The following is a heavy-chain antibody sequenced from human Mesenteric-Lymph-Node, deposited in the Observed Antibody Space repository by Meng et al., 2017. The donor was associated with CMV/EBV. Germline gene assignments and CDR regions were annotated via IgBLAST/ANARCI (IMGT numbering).Heavy chain of an antibody. Sequence: GESLKISCAASGFTFSSYWMHWVRQAPGKGLVWVSRINSDGSSTSYADSLKGRFTISRDNAKNTLYLQMNSLRAEDTAVYYCARVVPAATDYYYYYGMDVWGQGTTVTVSS. CDR2: INSDGSST. V-gene: IGHV3-74*01. D-gene: IGHD2-2*01. J-gene: IGHJ6*02. CDR3: ARVVPAATDYYYYYGMDV. CDR1: GFTFSSYW.